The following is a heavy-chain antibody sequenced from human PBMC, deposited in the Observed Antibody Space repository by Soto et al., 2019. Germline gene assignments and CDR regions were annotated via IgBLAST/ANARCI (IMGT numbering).Heavy chain of an antibody. Sequence: GASVKVSCKASGYTFTSYGISWVRQAPGQGLEWMGWISAYNGNTNYAQKLQGRVTMTTDTSTSTAYMELRSLRSDDTAVYYCARALGYCSSTSYPYDAFDIWGQGTMVTVSS. CDR1: GYTFTSYG. CDR2: ISAYNGNT. V-gene: IGHV1-18*01. J-gene: IGHJ3*02. CDR3: ARALGYCSSTSYPYDAFDI. D-gene: IGHD2-2*01.